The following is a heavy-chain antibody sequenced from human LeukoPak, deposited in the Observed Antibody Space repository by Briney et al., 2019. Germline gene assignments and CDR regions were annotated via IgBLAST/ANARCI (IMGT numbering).Heavy chain of an antibody. CDR2: ISYDGSNI. D-gene: IGHD1-1*01. CDR3: ARGPPTGTSFRYHGMDV. V-gene: IGHV3-30*19. Sequence: GGSLRLSCAASGFTFSSYGMHWVRQAPGKGLEWVAVISYDGSNIYYADSVKGRFTISRDNSKNTLYLQMNSLRAEDTALYYCARGPPTGTSFRYHGMDVWGQGTTVTVSS. J-gene: IGHJ6*02. CDR1: GFTFSSYG.